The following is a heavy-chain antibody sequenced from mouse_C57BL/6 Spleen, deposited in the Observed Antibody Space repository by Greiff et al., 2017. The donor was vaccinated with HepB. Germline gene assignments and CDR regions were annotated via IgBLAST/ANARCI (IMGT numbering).Heavy chain of an antibody. CDR3: ARWGTYYDYDEDFYYFDY. Sequence: QVQLKESGPELVKPGASVKISCKASGYSFTSYYIHWVKQRPGQGLEWIGWIYPGSGNTTYNEKFKGKATLTADTSSSTAYMQLSSLTSEDSAVYYCARWGTYYDYDEDFYYFDYWGQGTTLTVSS. CDR1: GYSFTSYY. CDR2: IYPGSGNT. D-gene: IGHD2-4*01. V-gene: IGHV1-66*01. J-gene: IGHJ2*01.